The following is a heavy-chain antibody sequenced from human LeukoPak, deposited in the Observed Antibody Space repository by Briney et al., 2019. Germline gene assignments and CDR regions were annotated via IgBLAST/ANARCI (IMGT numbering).Heavy chain of an antibody. Sequence: SETLSLTCTVSGGSIGSSSYYWGWIRQPPGKGLQWIGSLYYSGSTSYDPSLKSRVTISVDTSKNQFSLRLSSVTAADTTVYYCASGIAAAGTAFDYWGQGTLVTVSS. CDR1: GGSIGSSSYY. D-gene: IGHD6-13*01. CDR2: LYYSGST. V-gene: IGHV4-39*01. J-gene: IGHJ4*02. CDR3: ASGIAAAGTAFDY.